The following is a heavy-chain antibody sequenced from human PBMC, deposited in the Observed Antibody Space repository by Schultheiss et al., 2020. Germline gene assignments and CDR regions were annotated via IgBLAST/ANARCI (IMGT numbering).Heavy chain of an antibody. Sequence: GESLKISCAASGFTFSSYEMNWVRQAPGKGLEWVSYISSSGSTIYYADSVKGRFTISRDNAKNSLYLQMNSLRAEDTAVYYCAREGYSFWSVTTTQTYYFDYWGQGTLVTVSS. V-gene: IGHV3-48*03. J-gene: IGHJ4*02. CDR2: ISSSGSTI. CDR1: GFTFSSYE. D-gene: IGHD3-3*01. CDR3: AREGYSFWSVTTTQTYYFDY.